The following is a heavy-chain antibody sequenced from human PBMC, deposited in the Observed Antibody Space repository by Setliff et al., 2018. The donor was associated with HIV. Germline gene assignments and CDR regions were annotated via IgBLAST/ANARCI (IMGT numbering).Heavy chain of an antibody. CDR2: IFTSGSA. CDR1: GDSISSGRYY. Sequence: SETLSLTCTVSGDSISSGRYYWNWIRQPAGKGLDWIGHIFTSGSAFSSGTANYSPSLKSRVTISVDISKNQFPLKLTSVTAADTAMYFCARDSPADGGNPGRFQRWGQGTLVTVSS. J-gene: IGHJ1*01. CDR3: ARDSPADGGNPGRFQR. V-gene: IGHV4-61*09. D-gene: IGHD2-15*01.